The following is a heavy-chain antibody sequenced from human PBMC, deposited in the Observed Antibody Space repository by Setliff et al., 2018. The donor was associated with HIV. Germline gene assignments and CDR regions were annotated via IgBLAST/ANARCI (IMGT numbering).Heavy chain of an antibody. CDR2: IYYSGNT. CDR3: ARRVILSYGYYFDY. D-gene: IGHD3-16*02. CDR1: GGSIISSNYY. Sequence: TLSLTCTVSGGSIISSNYYWGWLRQPPGKGLEWIGSIYYSGNTYYNPSLKSRVTISVDTSKNQFSLKLSSVTAADTAVYHCARRVILSYGYYFDYWGQGTLVTVSS. J-gene: IGHJ4*02. V-gene: IGHV4-39*01.